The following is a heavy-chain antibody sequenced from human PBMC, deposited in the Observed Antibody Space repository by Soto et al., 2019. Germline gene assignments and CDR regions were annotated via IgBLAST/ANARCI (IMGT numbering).Heavy chain of an antibody. Sequence: QVQLVQSGAEVKKPGSSVKVSCKASGGTFSSYAISWVRQAPGQGLEWMGGIIPIFGTANYTQKFQGRVTITADESTRTAYMELSSRRSEDTAVYYCAHSGSYRGAPDYWGQGTLVTVSS. V-gene: IGHV1-69*01. CDR2: IIPIFGTA. J-gene: IGHJ4*02. D-gene: IGHD1-26*01. CDR1: GGTFSSYA. CDR3: AHSGSYRGAPDY.